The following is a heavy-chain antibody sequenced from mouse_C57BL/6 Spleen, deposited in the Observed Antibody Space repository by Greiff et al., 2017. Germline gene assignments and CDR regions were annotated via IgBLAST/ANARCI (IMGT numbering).Heavy chain of an antibody. CDR2: IYPGDGDT. V-gene: IGHV1-80*01. Sequence: VHLVESGAELVKPGASVKISCKASGYAFSSYWMNWVKQRPGKGLEWIGQIYPGDGDTNYNGKFKGKATLTAAKSSGTAYMQLSSLTSEDSAVYFCARDAYYSKGDYWGQGTTLTVSS. CDR3: ARDAYYSKGDY. CDR1: GYAFSSYW. D-gene: IGHD2-5*01. J-gene: IGHJ2*01.